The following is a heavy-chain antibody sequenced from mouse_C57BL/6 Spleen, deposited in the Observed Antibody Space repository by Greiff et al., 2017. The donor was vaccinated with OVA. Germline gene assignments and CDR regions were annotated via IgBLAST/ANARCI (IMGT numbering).Heavy chain of an antibody. CDR1: GFTFSSYA. CDR3: TRDGVNWGHFDY. D-gene: IGHD4-1*01. Sequence: EVNLVESGEGLVKPGGSLKLSCAASGFTFSSYAMSWVRQTPEKRLEWVAYISSGGDYIYYADTVKGRFTISRDNARNTLYLQMSSLKSEDTAMYYCTRDGVNWGHFDYWGQGTTLTVSS. V-gene: IGHV5-9-1*02. J-gene: IGHJ2*01. CDR2: ISSGGDYI.